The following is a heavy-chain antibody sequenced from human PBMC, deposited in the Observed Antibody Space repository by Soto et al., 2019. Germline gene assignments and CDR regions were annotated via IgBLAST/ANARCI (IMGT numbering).Heavy chain of an antibody. J-gene: IGHJ6*03. Sequence: GGSLRLSCTASGFTFGDYAMSWFRQAPGKGLEWVGFIRSKTYGGTTEYAASVKGRFTISRDDSKSIAYLQMNSRKTKDAAVYYCSRVRRIAARRDYYYYMDVWGKGTTVTVSS. D-gene: IGHD6-6*01. CDR1: GFTFGDYA. V-gene: IGHV3-49*03. CDR2: IRSKTYGGTT. CDR3: SRVRRIAARRDYYYYMDV.